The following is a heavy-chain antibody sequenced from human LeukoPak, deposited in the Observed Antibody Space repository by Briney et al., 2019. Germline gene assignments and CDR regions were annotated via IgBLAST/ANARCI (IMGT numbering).Heavy chain of an antibody. Sequence: GGSLRLSCAASGFSFSSFAMSWVRQAPGKGLEWVSVIYSGGSTYYADSVKGRFTISRDNSKNTLYLQMNSLRAEDTAVYYCAKMTTVHHWGQGTLVTVSS. CDR2: IYSGGST. J-gene: IGHJ4*02. CDR3: AKMTTVHH. V-gene: IGHV3-66*01. D-gene: IGHD4-17*01. CDR1: GFSFSSFA.